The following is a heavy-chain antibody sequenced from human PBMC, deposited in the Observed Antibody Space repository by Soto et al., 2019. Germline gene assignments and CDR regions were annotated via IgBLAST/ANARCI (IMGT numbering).Heavy chain of an antibody. CDR2: MNPNSGNT. CDR1: GYTFTSYD. V-gene: IGHV1-8*01. J-gene: IGHJ4*02. CDR3: ARVKLADTAMENFDY. Sequence: AAVKVSCKASGYTFTSYDINWVRQATGQGLEWMGWMNPNSGNTGYAQKFQGRVTMTRNTSISTGYMELSSLRSEDTAVYYCARVKLADTAMENFDYWGQGTQVTVSS. D-gene: IGHD5-18*01.